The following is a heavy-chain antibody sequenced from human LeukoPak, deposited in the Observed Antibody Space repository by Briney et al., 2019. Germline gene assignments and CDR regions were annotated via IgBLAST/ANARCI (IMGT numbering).Heavy chain of an antibody. CDR3: AKDELYSSSFHDY. D-gene: IGHD6-6*01. Sequence: GGSLRLSCAASGFTVSSNYMSWVRQAPGKGLEWVSVIYNGGSTYYADSVKGRFTISRDNSKNTLYLQMNSLRAEDTAVYYCAKDELYSSSFHDYWGQGTLVTVSS. V-gene: IGHV3-53*01. J-gene: IGHJ4*02. CDR2: IYNGGST. CDR1: GFTVSSNY.